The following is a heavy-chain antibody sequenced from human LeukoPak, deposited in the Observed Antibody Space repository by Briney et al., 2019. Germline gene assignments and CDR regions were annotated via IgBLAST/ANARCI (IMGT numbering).Heavy chain of an antibody. Sequence: GESVKISCKGSGYSFTSYWIGWVRQMPGKGLEWMGIIYPGDSDTRYSPSFQGQVTISADKSISTAYLQWSSLKASDTAMYYCARQSHYYDSTGYPGSYFYLWGRGTLVTVSS. CDR1: GYSFTSYW. J-gene: IGHJ2*01. CDR2: IYPGDSDT. D-gene: IGHD3-22*01. CDR3: ARQSHYYDSTGYPGSYFYL. V-gene: IGHV5-51*01.